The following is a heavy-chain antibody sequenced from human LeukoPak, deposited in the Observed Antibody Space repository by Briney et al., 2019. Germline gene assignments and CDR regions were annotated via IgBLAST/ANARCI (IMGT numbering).Heavy chain of an antibody. CDR2: IYYSGST. Sequence: PSETLSLTCTVSGGSISSYYWSWIRQPPGKGLEWIGYIYYSGSTNYNPSLKSRVTISVDASKNQFSLKLSSVTAADTAVYYCARDSGGWLYDYWGQGTLVTVSS. V-gene: IGHV4-59*01. CDR1: GGSISSYY. J-gene: IGHJ4*02. D-gene: IGHD3-9*01. CDR3: ARDSGGWLYDY.